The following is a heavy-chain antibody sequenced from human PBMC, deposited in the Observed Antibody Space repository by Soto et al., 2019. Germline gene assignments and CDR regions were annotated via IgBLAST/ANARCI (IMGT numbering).Heavy chain of an antibody. Sequence: GASVKVSCKASGYTFTSYDINWVRQATGQGLEWMGWMNPNSGNTGYAQKFQGRVTMTRNTSISTAYMELSSLRSEDTAVYYCARGLFGPSSGGCWGFSSKDYWGQGTLVTVSS. D-gene: IGHD2-15*01. CDR2: MNPNSGNT. J-gene: IGHJ4*02. CDR3: ARGLFGPSSGGCWGFSSKDY. V-gene: IGHV1-8*01. CDR1: GYTFTSYD.